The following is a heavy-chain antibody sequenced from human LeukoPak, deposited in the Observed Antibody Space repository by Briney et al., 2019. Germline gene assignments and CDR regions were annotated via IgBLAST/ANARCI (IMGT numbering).Heavy chain of an antibody. CDR3: ARDYSGEHQRGGFDI. CDR2: ISYDGSNK. J-gene: IGHJ3*02. V-gene: IGHV3-30-3*01. D-gene: IGHD2-2*01. Sequence: GGSLRLSCAASGFTFSTYAMHWVRQAPGRGLEWVAVISYDGSNKYYADSVKGRFTISRDNSKNTVYLQMNSLRTEDTAVYYCARDYSGEHQRGGFDIWGQGTMVTVSS. CDR1: GFTFSTYA.